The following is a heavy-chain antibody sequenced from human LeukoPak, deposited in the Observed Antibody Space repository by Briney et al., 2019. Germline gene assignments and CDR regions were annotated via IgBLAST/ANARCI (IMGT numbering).Heavy chain of an antibody. CDR1: GFTFSSYW. V-gene: IGHV3-7*01. CDR3: ARAGGYASSWAY. CDR2: IKQDGSEK. D-gene: IGHD5-12*01. J-gene: IGHJ4*02. Sequence: GGSLRLSCAASGFTFSSYWMSWVRQAPGKGLEWVANIKQDGSEKNYVDSVKGRFTISGDNAKNSLELQMNSLRDEDTAVYYCARAGGYASSWAYWGQGTLVTVSS.